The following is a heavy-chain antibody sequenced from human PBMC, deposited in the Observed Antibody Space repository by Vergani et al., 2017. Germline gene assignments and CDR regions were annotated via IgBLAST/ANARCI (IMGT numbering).Heavy chain of an antibody. Sequence: EVQLVESGGGLVQPGGSLRLSCAASGFTFSSYSMNWVRQAPGTGLEWVSYISSSSSTIYYADSVKGRFTISRDNSQTTVFLQMNSLRADDSAVYYCTKAGQYDSDNFHDSWGQGALVTVAS. CDR2: ISSSSSTI. CDR1: GFTFSSYS. V-gene: IGHV3-48*01. D-gene: IGHD3-22*01. J-gene: IGHJ1*01. CDR3: TKAGQYDSDNFHDS.